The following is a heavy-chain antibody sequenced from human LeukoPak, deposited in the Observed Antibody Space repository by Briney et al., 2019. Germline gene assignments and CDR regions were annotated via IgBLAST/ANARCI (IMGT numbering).Heavy chain of an antibody. CDR3: ATAGNNWDYYFDY. CDR2: ISGSGGST. J-gene: IGHJ4*02. V-gene: IGHV3-23*01. Sequence: GESLKISCEAPGFTFSNYAMSWVRQAPGEGLECVSAISGSGGSTYYADSMKGRFTISRDNSKNTLHLQMNSLRDDDTALYYCATAGNNWDYYFDYWGQGTLVTVSS. D-gene: IGHD1-7*01. CDR1: GFTFSNYA.